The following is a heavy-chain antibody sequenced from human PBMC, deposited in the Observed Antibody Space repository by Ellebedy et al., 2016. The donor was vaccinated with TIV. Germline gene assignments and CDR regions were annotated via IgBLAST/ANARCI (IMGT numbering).Heavy chain of an antibody. CDR3: ARADCSGGNCYEFDY. Sequence: GGSLRLSCAASGFTVSSNFMTWVRQAPGKGLEWVSVIYSGDRTHYVDSVWGRFTISRDSSKNTLYLQMSSLRAEDTAVYYCARADCSGGNCYEFDYWGQGTLVTVSS. V-gene: IGHV3-53*01. CDR1: GFTVSSNF. CDR2: IYSGDRT. D-gene: IGHD2-15*01. J-gene: IGHJ4*02.